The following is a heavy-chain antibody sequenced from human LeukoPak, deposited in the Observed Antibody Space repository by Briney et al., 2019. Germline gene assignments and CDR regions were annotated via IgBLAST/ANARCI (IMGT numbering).Heavy chain of an antibody. CDR2: IYHSGST. V-gene: IGHV4-38-2*02. J-gene: IGHJ6*03. D-gene: IGHD2-15*01. Sequence: SETLSLTCTVSGYSISSGYYWGWIRQPPGKGLEWIGSIYHSGSTYYNPSLKSRVTISVDTSKNQFSLKLSSVTAADTAVYYCARRRLLGYCSGGSCYLGRYMDVWGKGTTVTVSS. CDR3: ARRRLLGYCSGGSCYLGRYMDV. CDR1: GYSISSGYY.